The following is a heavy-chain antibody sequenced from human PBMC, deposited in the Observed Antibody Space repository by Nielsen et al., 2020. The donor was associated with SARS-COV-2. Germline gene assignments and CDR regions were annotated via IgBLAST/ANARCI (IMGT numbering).Heavy chain of an antibody. V-gene: IGHV3-15*01. CDR1: GFTFSNAW. J-gene: IGHJ4*02. CDR3: TTGARLGVLDRLDY. D-gene: IGHD3-16*01. Sequence: GESLKISCAASGFTFSNAWMSWVRQAPGKGLEWVGRIKSKTDGGTTDYAAPVKGRFTISRDDSKNTLYLQMNSLKTEDTAVYYCTTGARLGVLDRLDYWGQGTLVTVSS. CDR2: IKSKTDGGTT.